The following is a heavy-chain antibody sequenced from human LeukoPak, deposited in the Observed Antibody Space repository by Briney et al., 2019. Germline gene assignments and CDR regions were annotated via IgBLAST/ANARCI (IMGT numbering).Heavy chain of an antibody. CDR3: AKDPNGDYIGTFDI. D-gene: IGHD4-17*01. CDR2: ISGSGDST. J-gene: IGHJ3*02. Sequence: GGSLRLSCAVSGFTFSSYAMSWVRQAPGKGPEWVSAISGSGDSTYYADSVKGRFTVSRDNSKNTLYLQMNNLRAEDTAVYYCAKDPNGDYIGTFDIWGQGTMVTVSS. CDR1: GFTFSSYA. V-gene: IGHV3-23*01.